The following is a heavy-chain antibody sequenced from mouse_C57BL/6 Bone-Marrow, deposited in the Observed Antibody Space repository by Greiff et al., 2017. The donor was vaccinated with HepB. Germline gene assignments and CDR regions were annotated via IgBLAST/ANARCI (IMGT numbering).Heavy chain of an antibody. CDR2: IDPENGDT. Sequence: VQLQQSGAELVRPGASVKLSCTASGFNIKDDYMHWVKQRPEQGLEWIGWIDPENGDTEYASKFQGKATITADTSSNTAYLQLSSLTSEDTAVYYCTTMSWSYFDYWGQGTTLTVSS. V-gene: IGHV14-4*01. CDR3: TTMSWSYFDY. J-gene: IGHJ2*01. CDR1: GFNIKDDY.